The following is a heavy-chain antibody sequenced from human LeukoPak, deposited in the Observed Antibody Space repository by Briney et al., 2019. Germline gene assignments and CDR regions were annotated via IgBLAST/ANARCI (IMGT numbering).Heavy chain of an antibody. CDR3: AKCGTSSGFDY. D-gene: IGHD1/OR15-1a*01. J-gene: IGHJ4*02. V-gene: IGHV3-23*01. CDR1: EFTFSNYV. Sequence: PGGSLRLSCAASEFTFSNYVMTWVRQAPGKGLEWVSAISGSGGSTYYADSVKGRFTISRDNSKNTLYLQMNSLRAEDTAVYYCAKCGTSSGFDYWGQGSLVTVSS. CDR2: ISGSGGST.